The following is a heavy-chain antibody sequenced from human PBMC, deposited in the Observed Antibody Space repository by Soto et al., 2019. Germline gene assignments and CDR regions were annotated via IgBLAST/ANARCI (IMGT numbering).Heavy chain of an antibody. D-gene: IGHD1-20*01. CDR3: ARGITGTLGDY. J-gene: IGHJ4*02. CDR1: GGSFSGYY. CDR2: INHSGST. V-gene: IGHV4-34*01. Sequence: QVQLQQWGAGLLKPSETLSLTCAVCGGSFSGYYWSWIRQPPGKGLEWIGEINHSGSTNYNPSLKSRVTISVDTYKNQFSLKLSSVTAADTAVYYCARGITGTLGDYWGQGTLVTVSS.